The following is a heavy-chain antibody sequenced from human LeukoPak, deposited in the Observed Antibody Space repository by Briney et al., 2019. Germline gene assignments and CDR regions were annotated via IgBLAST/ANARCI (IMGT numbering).Heavy chain of an antibody. J-gene: IGHJ5*02. D-gene: IGHD3-22*01. CDR1: GFTFSSYW. CDR2: IKQDGSET. CDR3: ARDSSGYYLGWFDP. V-gene: IGHV3-7*01. Sequence: PGGSLRLSCAASGFTFSSYWMSWVRQAPGEGLEWVANIKQDGSETYYVDSVKGGFTISRDNAKNSLYLQMNSLRAEDTAVYYCARDSSGYYLGWFDPWGQGTLVTVSS.